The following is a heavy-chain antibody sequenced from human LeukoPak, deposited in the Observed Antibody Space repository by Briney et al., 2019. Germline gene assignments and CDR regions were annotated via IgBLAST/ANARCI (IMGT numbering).Heavy chain of an antibody. J-gene: IGHJ4*02. CDR2: IYHSGST. Sequence: TSETLSLTCTVSGGSISSGGYYWRWIRQPPGKGLEWIGYIYHSGSTYYNPSLKSRVTISVDRSKNQFSLKLSSVTAADTAVYYCASSGWYELFDYWGQGTLVTVSS. V-gene: IGHV4-30-2*01. D-gene: IGHD6-19*01. CDR3: ASSGWYELFDY. CDR1: GGSISSGGYY.